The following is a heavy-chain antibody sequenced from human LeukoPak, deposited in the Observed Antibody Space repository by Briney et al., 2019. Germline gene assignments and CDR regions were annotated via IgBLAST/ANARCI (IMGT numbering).Heavy chain of an antibody. CDR3: ARNPGY. CDR1: GGSISSSHW. V-gene: IGHV4-4*02. CDR2: VYHSGGT. D-gene: IGHD1-14*01. Sequence: SETLSLTCTVSGGSISSSHWWNWVRQPPGKGLEWIGEVYHSGGTNYNSSLKTRVTISVDKSKNQFSLILSSVTAADTAVYYCARNPGYWGQGILVTVSS. J-gene: IGHJ1*01.